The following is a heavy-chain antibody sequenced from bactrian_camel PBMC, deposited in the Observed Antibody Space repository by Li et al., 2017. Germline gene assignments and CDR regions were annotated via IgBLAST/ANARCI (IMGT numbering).Heavy chain of an antibody. D-gene: IGHD2*01. V-gene: IGHV3S53*01. CDR3: AAGQNGGTLFGGVRFGY. CDR1: GVWYSSYC. CDR2: IDPSSRT. J-gene: IGHJ6*01. Sequence: HVQLVESGGGSVEVGGSLTLSCKTSGVWYSSYCMAWFRQSEGAQREWVSGIDPSSRTTYTDSVKGRFTISRDNLRNTVALQMSSLKPDDTAMYYCAAGQNGGTLFGGVRFGYWGQGTQVTVS.